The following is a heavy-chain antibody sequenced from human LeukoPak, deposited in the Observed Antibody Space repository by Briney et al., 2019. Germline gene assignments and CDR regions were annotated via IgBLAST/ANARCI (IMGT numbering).Heavy chain of an antibody. J-gene: IGHJ6*03. CDR1: GLTFRNHA. V-gene: IGHV3-30-3*01. CDR3: VGSPTFCIMDV. Sequence: GGSLRLSCAASGLTFRNHAIHWVRQAPGKGLEWVTVISHDGGNDYYRDSVKCRFTISRDNSRDTVFLQMNSLRPGDTAVYYCVGSPTFCIMDVWGKGTTVTVSS. D-gene: IGHD3-10*01. CDR2: ISHDGGND.